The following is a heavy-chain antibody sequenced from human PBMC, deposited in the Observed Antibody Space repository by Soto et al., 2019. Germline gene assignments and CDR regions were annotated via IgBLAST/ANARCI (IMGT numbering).Heavy chain of an antibody. CDR3: AKEVGSSSWPNRIFDY. J-gene: IGHJ4*02. Sequence: QVQLVESGGGVVQPGRSLRLSCAASGFTFSSYGMHWVRQAPGKGLEWVAVISYDGSNKYYADSVKGRFTISRDNSKNTLYRQMNSQRTEDTAVYYCAKEVGSSSWPNRIFDYWGQGTLVTVSS. CDR2: ISYDGSNK. D-gene: IGHD6-13*01. CDR1: GFTFSSYG. V-gene: IGHV3-30*18.